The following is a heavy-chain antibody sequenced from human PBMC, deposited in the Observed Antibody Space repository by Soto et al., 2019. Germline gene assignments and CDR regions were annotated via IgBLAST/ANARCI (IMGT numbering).Heavy chain of an antibody. D-gene: IGHD3-16*01. CDR2: IDEYGSTI. CDR1: GFTFSSYW. J-gene: IGHJ4*02. CDR3: TSDMGGKGAY. Sequence: EVQLVESGGGLVQPGGSLRLSCAASGFTFSSYWMHWVRQVPGKGLLWVSRIDEYGSTINYADSVKGRFPISRDNARNTLFLEMNRLRAEDTALYYCTSDMGGKGAYWGPGTLVTVSS. V-gene: IGHV3-74*01.